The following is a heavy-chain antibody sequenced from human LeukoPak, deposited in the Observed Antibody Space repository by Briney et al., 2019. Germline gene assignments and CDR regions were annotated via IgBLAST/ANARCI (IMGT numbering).Heavy chain of an antibody. CDR2: ISGSGGST. D-gene: IGHD3-9*01. J-gene: IGHJ4*02. CDR3: AKSADYDILTGYYDY. Sequence: GGSLRLSCAASGFTFSSYAMSWVRQAPGKGLEWVSAISGSGGSTYYAGSVKGRFTISRDNSKNTLYLQMNSLRAEDTAVYYCAKSADYDILTGYYDYWGQGTLVTVSS. CDR1: GFTFSSYA. V-gene: IGHV3-23*01.